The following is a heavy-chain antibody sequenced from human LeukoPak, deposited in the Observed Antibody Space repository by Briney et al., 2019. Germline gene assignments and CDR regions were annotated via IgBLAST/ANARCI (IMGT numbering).Heavy chain of an antibody. V-gene: IGHV3-23*01. Sequence: PGGSLRLSCTASGFTLGAFAMSWVRQAPGKGLEWVSGSTGSVEYYASSVKGRFTISRDDSKNTLYLQMNSLGAEDTATYYCARGSDLASYNELEYWGQGTLVTVSS. J-gene: IGHJ4*02. CDR1: GFTLGAFA. D-gene: IGHD2-21*01. CDR3: ARGSDLASYNELEY. CDR2: STGSVE.